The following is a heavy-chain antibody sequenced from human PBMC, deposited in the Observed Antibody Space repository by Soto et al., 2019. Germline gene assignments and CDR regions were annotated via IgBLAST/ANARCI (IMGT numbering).Heavy chain of an antibody. J-gene: IGHJ4*02. CDR3: ARGAQVVRYFDY. CDR2: IYYSGST. V-gene: IGHV4-30-4*01. D-gene: IGHD3-22*01. Sequence: SETLSLTCTVSGGSIRSGDYYWSWIRQPPGKGLEWIGYIYYSGSTYYNPSLKSRVTISVDTSKNQFSLKLSSVTAADTAVYYCARGAQVVRYFDYWGQGTLVTVSS. CDR1: GGSIRSGDYY.